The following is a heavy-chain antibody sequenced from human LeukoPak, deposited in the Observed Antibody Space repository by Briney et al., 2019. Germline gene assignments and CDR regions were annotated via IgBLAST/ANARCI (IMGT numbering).Heavy chain of an antibody. D-gene: IGHD3-10*01. Sequence: GRSLRLSCAASGFTFSSYGMHWVRQAPGKGLEWVAVISYDGSNKYYADSVKGRFTISRDNPKNTLYLQMNSLRAEDTAVYYCARWGSGTYNAYDHYGMDVWGQGTTVTVSS. CDR2: ISYDGSNK. CDR3: ARWGSGTYNAYDHYGMDV. CDR1: GFTFSSYG. J-gene: IGHJ6*02. V-gene: IGHV3-30*03.